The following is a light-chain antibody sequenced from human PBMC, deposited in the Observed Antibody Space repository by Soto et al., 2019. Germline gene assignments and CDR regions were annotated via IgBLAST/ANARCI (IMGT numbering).Light chain of an antibody. CDR3: QQYGSSPRVT. V-gene: IGKV3-20*01. CDR2: GAS. J-gene: IGKJ4*01. CDR1: QSVSSSY. Sequence: EIVLTQSPGTLSLSPGERATLSCRASQSVSSSYLAWYQQKPGQAPRLLIYGASSRATGIPDRFSGSGAGTDFTLTISRLEPEDVAVYYCQQYGSSPRVTFGGGNKVEIK.